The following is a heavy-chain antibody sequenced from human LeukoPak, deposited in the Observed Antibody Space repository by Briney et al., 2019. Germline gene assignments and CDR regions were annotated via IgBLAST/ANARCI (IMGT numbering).Heavy chain of an antibody. J-gene: IGHJ5*02. Sequence: PSETLSLTCTVSGGSISSGSYYWSWIRQPAGKGLEWIGRIYTSGSTNYNPSLKSRVTISVDTSKNQFSLKLSSVTPADTAVYYCARGGYYGSGNDFRFDPWGQGTLVTVSS. CDR2: IYTSGST. V-gene: IGHV4-61*02. D-gene: IGHD3-10*01. CDR3: ARGGYYGSGNDFRFDP. CDR1: GGSISSGSYY.